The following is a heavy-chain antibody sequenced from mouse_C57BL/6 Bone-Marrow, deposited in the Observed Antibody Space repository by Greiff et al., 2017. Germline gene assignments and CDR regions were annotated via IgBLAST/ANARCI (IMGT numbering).Heavy chain of an antibody. CDR3: ARYYYDYFDY. CDR2: ISSGGSYT. Sequence: EVHLVESGGDLVKPGGSLTLSCAASGFTFSSYGMSWVRQTPDKRLEWVATISSGGSYTYYPDSVKGRFTISRDNAKNTLYLQMSSLKSEDTAMYYCARYYYDYFDYWGQGTTLTVSS. J-gene: IGHJ2*01. D-gene: IGHD1-1*01. V-gene: IGHV5-6*01. CDR1: GFTFSSYG.